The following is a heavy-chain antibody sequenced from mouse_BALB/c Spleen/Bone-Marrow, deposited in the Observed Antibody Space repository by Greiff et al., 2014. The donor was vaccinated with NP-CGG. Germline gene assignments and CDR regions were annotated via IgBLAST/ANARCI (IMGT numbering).Heavy chain of an antibody. CDR2: INPYNDGT. J-gene: IGHJ4*01. CDR3: ARRPSFYGSSYGAMDY. D-gene: IGHD1-1*01. Sequence: LVESGPELVKPGASVKMSCKASGYTFTNYVMHWVKQKPGQGLEWIGYINPYNDGTKYNEKFKGKATLTSDKSSGTAYVELSSLTSEDSAVYYCARRPSFYGSSYGAMDYWGQGTSVTVSS. CDR1: GYTFTNYV. V-gene: IGHV1-14*01.